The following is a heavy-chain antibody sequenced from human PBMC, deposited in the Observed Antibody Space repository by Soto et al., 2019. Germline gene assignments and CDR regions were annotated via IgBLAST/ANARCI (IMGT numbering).Heavy chain of an antibody. D-gene: IGHD3-16*01. V-gene: IGHV1-69*01. CDR3: ARAVMYGYVWGSYSGYFGH. Sequence: QVQLVQSGAEVKKPGSSVKVSCKASGGTVSSYAISWVRQAPGPGLEWMGGIIPIFGTANYAQQFQGRVMITADASKSTAYMELSSLRSEDTAVYYCARAVMYGYVWGSYSGYFGHWGQGNLVTVSS. CDR2: IIPIFGTA. J-gene: IGHJ4*02. CDR1: GGTVSSYA.